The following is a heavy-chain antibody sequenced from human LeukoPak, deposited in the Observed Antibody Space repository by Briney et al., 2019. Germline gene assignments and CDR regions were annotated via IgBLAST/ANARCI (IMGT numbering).Heavy chain of an antibody. J-gene: IGHJ4*02. CDR1: GFTVISNY. CDR3: ARDQDGSPQPY. D-gene: IGHD3-10*01. Sequence: GGSLRLSCAASGFTVISNYMNWVRQAPGKGLEWVSSISSSSSYIYYADSVRGRFTISRDNAKNSLYLQMNSLRAEDTAVYYCARDQDGSPQPYWSQGTLVTVSS. V-gene: IGHV3-21*01. CDR2: ISSSSSYI.